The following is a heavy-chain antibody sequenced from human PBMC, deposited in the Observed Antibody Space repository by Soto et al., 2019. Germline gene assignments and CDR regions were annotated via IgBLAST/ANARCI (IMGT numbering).Heavy chain of an antibody. CDR3: ARARGDINY. CDR1: GGSFSGYD. J-gene: IGHJ4*02. CDR2: INHSGST. D-gene: IGHD3-10*01. Sequence: SETLCLTCAVYGGSFSGYDWSWIRQPPGKGLEWIGEINHSGSTNYNPSLKSRVTISVDTSKNQFSLKLSSVTAADTAVYYCARARGDINYWGQGTLVTVSS. V-gene: IGHV4-34*01.